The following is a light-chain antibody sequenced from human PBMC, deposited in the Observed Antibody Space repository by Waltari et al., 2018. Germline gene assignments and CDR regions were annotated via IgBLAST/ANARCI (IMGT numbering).Light chain of an antibody. J-gene: IGKJ4*01. CDR1: QSLLHSSGNTF. CDR2: GVS. V-gene: IGKV2-40*01. Sequence: DIVMTQTPLSLPITPGEPASISCRSSQSLLHSSGNTFLHWYLQKPGQSPQLLIYGVSNRVSGVPDRVSCSGAGTDFTLKISRVEAEDVGVYYCVQDIAFPLTFGGGTKVEIK. CDR3: VQDIAFPLT.